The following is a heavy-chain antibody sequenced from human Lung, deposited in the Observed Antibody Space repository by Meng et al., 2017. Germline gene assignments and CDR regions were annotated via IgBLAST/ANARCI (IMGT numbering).Heavy chain of an antibody. CDR2: TYYRSKWYN. D-gene: IGHD6-19*01. Sequence: QVHLQQSGPGLLKPSQTLSRTCTISGDSVSSNSAGWNWIRQSPSRGLEWLGRTYYRSKWYNGYAVSVRSRITINPDTSKNQFSLQLNSVTPEDTAVYYCARSQQWLDSWGQGTLVVASS. V-gene: IGHV6-1*01. CDR1: GDSVSSNSAG. J-gene: IGHJ4*02. CDR3: ARSQQWLDS.